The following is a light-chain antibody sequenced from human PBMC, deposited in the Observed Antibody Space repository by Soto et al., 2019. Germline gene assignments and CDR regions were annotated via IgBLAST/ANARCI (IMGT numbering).Light chain of an antibody. CDR1: QSVSSH. CDR3: QQYGSSPGT. Sequence: ETVMTQSPGTLSVSLGERATLSRRASQSVSSHLAWYQQKPGQPPRLLIYGASSRASGIPDRFSGSGSGTDFTLTISRLEPEDFAVYYCQQYGSSPGTFGQGTRLEIK. J-gene: IGKJ5*01. CDR2: GAS. V-gene: IGKV3-20*01.